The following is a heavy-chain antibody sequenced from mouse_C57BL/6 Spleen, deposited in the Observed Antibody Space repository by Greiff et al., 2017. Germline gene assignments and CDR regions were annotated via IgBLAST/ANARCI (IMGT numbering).Heavy chain of an antibody. V-gene: IGHV1-53*01. CDR2: INPSNGGT. CDR1: GYTFTSYW. Sequence: QVHVKQPGTELVKPGASVKLSCKASGYTFTSYWMHWVKQRPGQGLEWIGNINPSNGGTNYNEKFKSKATLTIDKSSSTAYMKLSSLTSDDSAVYYCARTCHSYGYWGQGTTLTVS. J-gene: IGHJ2*01. D-gene: IGHD1-1*02. CDR3: ARTCHSYGY.